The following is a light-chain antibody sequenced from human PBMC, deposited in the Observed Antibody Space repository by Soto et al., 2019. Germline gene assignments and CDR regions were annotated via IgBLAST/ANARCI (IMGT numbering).Light chain of an antibody. CDR2: DVS. V-gene: IGKV1-5*01. CDR1: RSVGRS. Sequence: DIQMTQTPATLSASVGDTVTITCRASRSVGRSLAWYQQKPGETPKVLISDVSDLQTGVPSRFGGSGSGTEFTLSITSLQHDDFETYYCKQYVSFTPWTFGQGTKVELK. J-gene: IGKJ1*01. CDR3: KQYVSFTPWT.